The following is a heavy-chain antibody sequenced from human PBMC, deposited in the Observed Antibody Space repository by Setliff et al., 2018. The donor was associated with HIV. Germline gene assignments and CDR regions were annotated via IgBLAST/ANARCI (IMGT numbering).Heavy chain of an antibody. V-gene: IGHV4-30-4*08. CDR1: GGSISSGDYY. D-gene: IGHD3-22*01. CDR3: ARDSEYYYDSSGQDDAFDI. Sequence: SETLSLPCTVSGGSISSGDYYWSWIRQPPGTRLEWIGYIYYSGSTYYNPSLKSLVTISVDTAKNQFSLELSSVTAADTAVYYCARDSEYYYDSSGQDDAFDIWGQGTMVTVSS. CDR2: IYYSGST. J-gene: IGHJ3*02.